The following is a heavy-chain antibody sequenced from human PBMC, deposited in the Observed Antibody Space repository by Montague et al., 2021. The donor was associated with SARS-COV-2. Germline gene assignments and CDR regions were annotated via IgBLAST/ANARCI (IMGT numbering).Heavy chain of an antibody. CDR2: ISLSGST. CDR3: ARVPYRLLFVPRYYGMDV. D-gene: IGHD2-2*01. V-gene: IGHV4-34*01. CDR1: GGSLSGYY. J-gene: IGHJ6*02. Sequence: SETLSLTCAVYGGSLSGYYWSWIRQPPGPGQELISVISLSGSTSSNPSPTLQVTVSVSTAKTQYSLKLSSATAAATAVYYCARVPYRLLFVPRYYGMDVWGQGTTVTVSS.